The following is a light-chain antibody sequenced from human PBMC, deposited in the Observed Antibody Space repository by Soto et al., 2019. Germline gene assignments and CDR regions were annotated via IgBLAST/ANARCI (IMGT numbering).Light chain of an antibody. CDR2: WAS. CDR3: QQYYSTPQT. V-gene: IGKV4-1*01. Sequence: DIVMTQSPDSLAVSLGERATINCKSSQSVLYSSNNKNYLAWYQQKPGQPPKLLIYWASTRESGVPDRFSGSGSGTDFTLTISSXQAEDVAVYYCQQYYSTPQTFGQGTKVDIK. CDR1: QSVLYSSNNKNY. J-gene: IGKJ1*01.